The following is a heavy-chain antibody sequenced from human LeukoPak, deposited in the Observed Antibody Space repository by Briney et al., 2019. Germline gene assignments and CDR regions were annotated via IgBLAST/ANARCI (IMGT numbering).Heavy chain of an antibody. D-gene: IGHD3-10*01. J-gene: IGHJ4*02. Sequence: GGSLRLSCAASGFTFSSYSMNWVRQAPGKGLEWVSSISSSSSYIYYADSVKGRFTISRGNAKNSLYLQMNSLRAEDTAVYYCARDGFPSSYFDYWGQGTLVTVSS. CDR3: ARDGFPSSYFDY. CDR1: GFTFSSYS. V-gene: IGHV3-21*01. CDR2: ISSSSSYI.